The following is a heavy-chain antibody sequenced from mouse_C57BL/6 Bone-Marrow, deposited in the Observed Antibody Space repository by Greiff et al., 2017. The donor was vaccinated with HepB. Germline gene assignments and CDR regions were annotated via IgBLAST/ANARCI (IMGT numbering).Heavy chain of an antibody. J-gene: IGHJ4*01. CDR1: GYTFTSYW. D-gene: IGHD1-1*01. CDR3: ARRGATVVAYYAMDY. CDR2: IHPNSGST. V-gene: IGHV1-64*01. Sequence: VQLQQPGAELVKPGASVKLSSKASGYTFTSYWMHWVKQRPGQGLEWIGMIHPNSGSTNYNEKFKSKATLTVDKSSSTAYMQLSSLTSEDSAVYYCARRGATVVAYYAMDYWGQGTSVTVSS.